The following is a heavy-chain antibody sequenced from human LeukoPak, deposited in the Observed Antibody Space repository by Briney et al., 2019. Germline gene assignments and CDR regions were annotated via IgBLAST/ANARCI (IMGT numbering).Heavy chain of an antibody. V-gene: IGHV3-23*01. J-gene: IGHJ4*02. D-gene: IGHD2-15*01. CDR1: GFTFSTYA. CDR2: ITDSGDNT. CDR3: ARAYCSGGSCYPFDY. Sequence: GGSLRLSCAASGFTFSTYAMSWVRQAPGKGLEWVSSITDSGDNTYYADSVKGRFTISRDNSKNTLYLQVDSLRPEDTAIYYCARAYCSGGSCYPFDYWGQGTLVTVSS.